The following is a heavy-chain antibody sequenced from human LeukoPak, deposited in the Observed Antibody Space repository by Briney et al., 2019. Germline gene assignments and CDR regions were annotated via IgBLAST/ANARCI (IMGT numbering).Heavy chain of an antibody. CDR3: AKRNSGNYFDD. CDR2: IWYDGSNK. CDR1: GFTFSNYD. Sequence: PGRSLRLICAASGFTFSNYDMHWVRQAAGKGLEWVAGIWYDGSNKYYADSVKGRFTLSRDNSKNSLYLQMNSLRAEDTAVYYCAKRNSGNYFDDWGQGSLVTVSS. D-gene: IGHD1-26*01. V-gene: IGHV3-33*06. J-gene: IGHJ4*02.